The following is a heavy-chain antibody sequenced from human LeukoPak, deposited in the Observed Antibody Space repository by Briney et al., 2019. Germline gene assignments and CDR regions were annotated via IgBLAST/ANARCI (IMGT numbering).Heavy chain of an antibody. CDR2: ISPSGGST. J-gene: IGHJ4*02. CDR1: GYTFTSNY. D-gene: IGHD6-13*01. Sequence: ASVKVSCKAFGYTFTSNYMHWVRQAPGQGPEWMGVISPSGGSTTYAQKFQGRVTLTRDMSTSTAYMELSSLRSEDSAVYYCAAVSLGSSSWYSLDYWGQGTLVTVSS. V-gene: IGHV1-46*01. CDR3: AAVSLGSSSWYSLDY.